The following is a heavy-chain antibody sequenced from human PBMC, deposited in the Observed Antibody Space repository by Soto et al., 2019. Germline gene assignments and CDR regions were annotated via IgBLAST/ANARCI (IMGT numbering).Heavy chain of an antibody. CDR1: GYTFTGYY. V-gene: IGHV1-2*04. CDR3: ARGAAGYSSGWPHYYYYGMEV. Sequence: ASVKVSCKAPGYTFTGYYMHWVRQAPGQGLEWMGWINPNSGGTNYAQKFQGWVTMTRDTSISTAYMELSRLRSDDTAVYYCARGAAGYSSGWPHYYYYGMEVWGQGTTVTVSS. D-gene: IGHD6-19*01. CDR2: INPNSGGT. J-gene: IGHJ6*02.